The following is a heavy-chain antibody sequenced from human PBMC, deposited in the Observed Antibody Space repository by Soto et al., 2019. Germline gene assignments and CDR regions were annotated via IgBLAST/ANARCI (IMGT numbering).Heavy chain of an antibody. J-gene: IGHJ4*02. CDR2: IYGSGGSGST. V-gene: IGHV4-31*03. CDR1: CDSITSGGYY. CDR3: ARKQAGYFYGIDY. Sequence: TLSLTSTVTCDSITSGGYYWSWIRRHPGKGLEWLGYIYGSGGSGSTLYNPSLKSRIILSVDTSKTKFSLNLSSVTVADTAVYFCARKQAGYFYGIDYWGQGTLVTVSS. D-gene: IGHD3-10*01.